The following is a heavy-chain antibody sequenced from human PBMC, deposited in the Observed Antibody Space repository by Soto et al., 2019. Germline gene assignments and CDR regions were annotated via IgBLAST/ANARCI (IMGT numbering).Heavy chain of an antibody. CDR3: ARVSGSSRMYYFDY. Sequence: GGSLRLSCAASGFTFSSYSMNWVRQAPGKGLEWVSSISSSSSYIYYADSVKGRFTISRDNAKNSLYLQMNSLGAEDTAVYYCARVSGSSRMYYFDYWGQGTLVTVSS. CDR2: ISSSSSYI. V-gene: IGHV3-21*01. D-gene: IGHD6-19*01. J-gene: IGHJ4*02. CDR1: GFTFSSYS.